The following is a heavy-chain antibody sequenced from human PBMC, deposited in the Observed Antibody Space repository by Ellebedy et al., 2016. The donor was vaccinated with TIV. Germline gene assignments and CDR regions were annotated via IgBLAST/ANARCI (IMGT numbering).Heavy chain of an antibody. CDR3: ARSLMIFSFDKCYFDF. Sequence: SETLSLTCTVSGGSISGSSYYWGWIRQPPGKGLEWIGNIFDTGSTYYNPSLKSRVIISVDTSKNQFSLKLSSVTAADTAVYYCARSLMIFSFDKCYFDFWGRGTLATVSS. CDR1: GGSISGSSYY. J-gene: IGHJ2*01. CDR2: IFDTGST. V-gene: IGHV4-39*01. D-gene: IGHD3/OR15-3a*01.